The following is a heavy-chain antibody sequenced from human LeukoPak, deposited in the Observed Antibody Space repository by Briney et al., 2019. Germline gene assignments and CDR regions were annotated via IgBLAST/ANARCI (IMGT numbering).Heavy chain of an antibody. CDR2: ISGSGGTT. J-gene: IGHJ4*02. CDR3: AREGIDGSGYDFDY. D-gene: IGHD5-12*01. CDR1: GFTFSSYA. Sequence: GGSLRLSCAASGFTFSSYAMSWVRQAPGKGLELVSGISGSGGTTYYTDSVKGRFTISRDNSKNTLYLQVNSLRAEDKAVYYCAREGIDGSGYDFDYWGQGTLVTVSS. V-gene: IGHV3-23*01.